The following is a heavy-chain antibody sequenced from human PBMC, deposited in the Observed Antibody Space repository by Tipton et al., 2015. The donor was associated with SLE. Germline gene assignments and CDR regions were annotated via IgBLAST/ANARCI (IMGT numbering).Heavy chain of an antibody. V-gene: IGHV3-9*01. CDR2: ISWNSGNI. Sequence: SLRLSCAASGFTFDDYAMHWVRQAPGKGLEWVSGISWNSGNIDYADSVKGRFTISRSNAEDFLYLEMNSLRPEDTALYFCAKTRGFGELSLRSYFDYGGQGIRVSVSS. CDR1: GFTFDDYA. CDR3: AKTRGFGELSLRSYFDY. D-gene: IGHD3-10*01. J-gene: IGHJ4*02.